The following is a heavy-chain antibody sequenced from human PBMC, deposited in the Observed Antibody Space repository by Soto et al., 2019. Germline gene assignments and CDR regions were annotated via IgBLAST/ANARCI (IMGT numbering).Heavy chain of an antibody. CDR1: GGTFSSYA. CDR3: ARAPGSSASYYYYYGMDV. CDR2: IIPIYGTA. Sequence: QVQLVQSGAEVKKPGSSVKVSCKASGGTFSSYAISWVRQAPGQGLEWMGGIIPIYGTANYAQKFQGRVTITADKSTRTAYMELSSLRSEDTAVYYCARAPGSSASYYYYYGMDVWGQGTTVTVSS. V-gene: IGHV1-69*06. D-gene: IGHD3-10*01. J-gene: IGHJ6*02.